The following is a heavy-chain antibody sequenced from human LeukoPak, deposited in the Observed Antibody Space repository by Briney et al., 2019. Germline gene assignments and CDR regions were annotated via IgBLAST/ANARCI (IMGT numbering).Heavy chain of an antibody. CDR3: AKGVSAYSGYDPIDY. Sequence: PGGSLRPSCAASGFTFSSYAMSWVRQAPGKGLEGVSAISGSGGSAYYADSVKGRFTISRDNSKNTLYLQMNSLRAEDTAVYYCAKGVSAYSGYDPIDYWGQGTLVTVSS. V-gene: IGHV3-23*01. D-gene: IGHD5-12*01. CDR1: GFTFSSYA. CDR2: ISGSGGSA. J-gene: IGHJ4*02.